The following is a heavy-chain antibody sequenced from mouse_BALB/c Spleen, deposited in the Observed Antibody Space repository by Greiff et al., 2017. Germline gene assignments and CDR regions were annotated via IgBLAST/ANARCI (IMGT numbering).Heavy chain of an antibody. CDR3: ARSRYGYDAWFAY. D-gene: IGHD2-2*01. V-gene: IGHV1-4*01. CDR1: GYTFTSYT. Sequence: VQLQQSGAELARPGASVKMSCKASGYTFTSYTMHWVKQRPGQGLEWIGYINPSSGYTNYNQKFKDKATLTADKSSSTAYMQLSSLTSEDSAVYYCARSRYGYDAWFAYWGQGTLVTVSA. J-gene: IGHJ3*01. CDR2: INPSSGYT.